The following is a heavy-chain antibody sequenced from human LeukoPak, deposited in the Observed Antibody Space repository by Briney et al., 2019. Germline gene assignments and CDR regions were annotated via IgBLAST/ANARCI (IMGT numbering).Heavy chain of an antibody. Sequence: PGGSLRLSCAASGFTFSSYSMNWVRQAPGKGLEWVSSISSSSSYIYYADSVKGRFTISRDNAKSSLYLQMNSLRAEDTAVYYCARDWGSYGSGSYYTQYYFDYWGQGTLVTVSS. CDR2: ISSSSSYI. J-gene: IGHJ4*02. CDR3: ARDWGSYGSGSYYTQYYFDY. CDR1: GFTFSSYS. D-gene: IGHD3-10*01. V-gene: IGHV3-21*01.